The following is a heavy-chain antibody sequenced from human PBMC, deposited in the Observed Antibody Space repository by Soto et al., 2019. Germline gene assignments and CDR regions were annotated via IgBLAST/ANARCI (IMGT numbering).Heavy chain of an antibody. CDR3: ARDEPNWNYGYYFDY. D-gene: IGHD1-7*01. CDR1: GFTFSSYS. Sequence: PGGSLRLSXAASGFTFSSYSMNWVRQAPGKGLEWVSYISSSSSTIYYADSVKGRFTISRDNAKNSLYLQMNSLRDEDTAVYYCARDEPNWNYGYYFDYWGQGTLVTVSS. V-gene: IGHV3-48*02. J-gene: IGHJ4*02. CDR2: ISSSSSTI.